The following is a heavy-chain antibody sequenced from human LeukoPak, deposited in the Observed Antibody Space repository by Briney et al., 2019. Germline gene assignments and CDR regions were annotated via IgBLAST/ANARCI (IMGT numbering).Heavy chain of an antibody. CDR2: TKSKTDGGTT. J-gene: IGHJ4*02. CDR3: ITVQSYYYDSSGYYIIDY. Sequence: GGSLRLSCAASGFTFRNAWMSWVRQAPGKGLEWVGRTKSKTDGGTTDYAAPVKGRFTISRDDSKNSLYLQMNSLKTEDTAVYYCITVQSYYYDSSGYYIIDYWGQGTLVTVSS. CDR1: GFTFRNAW. V-gene: IGHV3-15*01. D-gene: IGHD3-22*01.